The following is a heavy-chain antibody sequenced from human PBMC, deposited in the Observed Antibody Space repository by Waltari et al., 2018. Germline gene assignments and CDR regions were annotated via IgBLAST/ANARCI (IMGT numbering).Heavy chain of an antibody. CDR3: ARDGVGAGHDLDY. CDR2: IKSDGSST. CDR1: GFTFSSHW. J-gene: IGHJ4*02. V-gene: IGHV3-74*01. Sequence: LVESGGGLVQPGGSLRLSCAASGFTFSSHWMHCVRQAPGKGLVWVSRIKSDGSSTRYADSVKGRFTISRDNAKNTLYLQMTSLRAEDTAVYYCARDGVGAGHDLDYWGQGTLVTVSS. D-gene: IGHD1-26*01.